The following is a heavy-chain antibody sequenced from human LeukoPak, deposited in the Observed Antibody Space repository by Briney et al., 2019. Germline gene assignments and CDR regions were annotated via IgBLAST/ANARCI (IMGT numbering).Heavy chain of an antibody. CDR2: IYYSGST. V-gene: IGHV4-59*01. J-gene: IGHJ4*02. D-gene: IGHD5-24*01. CDR3: ARGGRDGYNSRELDY. Sequence: PSETLSLTCTVSGGSISSYCWSWIRQPPGKGLEWIGYIYYSGSTNYNPSLKSRVTISVDTSKNQFSLKLSSVTAADTAVYYCARGGRDGYNSRELDYWGQGTLVTVSS. CDR1: GGSISSYC.